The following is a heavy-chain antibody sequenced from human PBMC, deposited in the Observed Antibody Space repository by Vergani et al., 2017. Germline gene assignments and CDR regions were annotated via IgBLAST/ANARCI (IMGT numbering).Heavy chain of an antibody. Sequence: QVQLVQSGAEVKKPGSSVKVSCKASGGTFSSYAISWVRQAPGQGIEWMGGIIPIFGKANYAQKFQGRVTITADESTGTAYMELSSLRSEDTAVYYCASRDITIFGVVIIRGYYYYGMDVWGQGTTVTVSS. CDR3: ASRDITIFGVVIIRGYYYYGMDV. V-gene: IGHV1-69*01. D-gene: IGHD3-3*01. CDR2: IIPIFGKA. J-gene: IGHJ6*02. CDR1: GGTFSSYA.